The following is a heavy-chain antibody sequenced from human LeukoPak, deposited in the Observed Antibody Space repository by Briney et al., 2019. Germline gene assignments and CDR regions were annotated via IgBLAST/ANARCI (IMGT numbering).Heavy chain of an antibody. CDR3: ARDQVRRVAVDV. CDR1: GGSISSSSYY. CDR2: IYYSGST. J-gene: IGHJ6*04. V-gene: IGHV4-39*07. Sequence: SETLSLTCTVSGGSISSSSYYWGWVRQPPGKGLEWIGSIYYSGSTYYNTSLKSRVTISVDTSKNQFSLKLSSVTAADTAVYYCARDQVRRVAVDVWGKGTTVTVSS.